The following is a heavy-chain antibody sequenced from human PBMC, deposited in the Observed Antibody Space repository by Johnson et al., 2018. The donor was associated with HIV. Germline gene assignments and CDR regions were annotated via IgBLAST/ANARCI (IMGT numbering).Heavy chain of an antibody. D-gene: IGHD6-13*01. CDR1: GFTFDDYG. J-gene: IGHJ3*02. Sequence: VQLVESGGGVVRPGGSLRLSCAASGFTFDDYGMTWVRQAPGKGLEWVSGINWNGGSTGYADSVKGRFTISRDNAKNSLFLQMNNLRAEDTALYYCARAEYGYSSSWYGTFDIWGQGTMVTVSS. V-gene: IGHV3-20*04. CDR2: INWNGGST. CDR3: ARAEYGYSSSWYGTFDI.